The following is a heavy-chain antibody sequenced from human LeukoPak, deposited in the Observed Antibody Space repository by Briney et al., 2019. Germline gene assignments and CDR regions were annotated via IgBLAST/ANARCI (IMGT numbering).Heavy chain of an antibody. CDR1: GNSISSGDYY. CDR3: ARASYSYDISGWVPFDY. D-gene: IGHD3-22*01. Sequence: SETLSLTCTVSGNSISSGDYYWSWIRQPAGKGLEWIGRIYTSGSTNYNPSLKSRVTISGDTSKNQFSLKLSSVTAADTAVYYCARASYSYDISGWVPFDYWGQGTLVTVSS. CDR2: IYTSGST. V-gene: IGHV4-61*02. J-gene: IGHJ4*02.